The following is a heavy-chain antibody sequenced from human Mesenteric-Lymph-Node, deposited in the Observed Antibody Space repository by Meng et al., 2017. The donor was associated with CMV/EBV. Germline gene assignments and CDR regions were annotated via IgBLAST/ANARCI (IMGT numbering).Heavy chain of an antibody. CDR2: INHSGST. V-gene: IGHV4-34*01. J-gene: IGHJ4*02. Sequence: TLSLTCAVYGGSFNGYYWSWIRQPQGKGLEWIGEINHSGSTNYNPSLKSRVTISVDTSKNQFSLKLSSVTAADTAVYYCARSPGPFDYWGQGTLVTVSS. CDR3: ARSPGPFDY. CDR1: GGSFNGYY.